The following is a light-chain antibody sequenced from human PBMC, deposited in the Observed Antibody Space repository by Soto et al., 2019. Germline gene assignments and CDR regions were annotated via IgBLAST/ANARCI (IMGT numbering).Light chain of an antibody. Sequence: EIILTQSPGTLALSPGDGATLSCRASQTVNRNYLAGYHQRPGQPPRLLIYGVSNRASGVPDRFSGDGSGTEFTLTIGRLDPDDFGVYYCQQYIDSPRTFGQGTRVEVK. CDR1: QTVNRNY. J-gene: IGKJ1*01. CDR2: GVS. V-gene: IGKV3-20*01. CDR3: QQYIDSPRT.